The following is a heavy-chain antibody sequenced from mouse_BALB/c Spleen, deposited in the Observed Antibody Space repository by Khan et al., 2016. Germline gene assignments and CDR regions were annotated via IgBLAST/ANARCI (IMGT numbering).Heavy chain of an antibody. V-gene: IGHV14-3*02. CDR3: AGITTDYYAMDY. CDR2: IDPANGST. D-gene: IGHD2-4*01. J-gene: IGHJ4*01. Sequence: VQLKESGAELVEPGASVKLSCTTSGFNVKDTYIHWVKQRPEQGLEWIGRIDPANGSTEYDTKFQGKATVTADTSSNTAYLQLSSLTSGDTAVYYCAGITTDYYAMDYWGQGTSVTVSS. CDR1: GFNVKDTY.